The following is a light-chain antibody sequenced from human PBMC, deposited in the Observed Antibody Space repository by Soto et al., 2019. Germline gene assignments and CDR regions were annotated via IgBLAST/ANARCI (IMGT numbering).Light chain of an antibody. V-gene: IGKV1-9*01. CDR1: QAISSL. CDR2: AAF. CDR3: QQYYSYPRT. Sequence: DIQLTQSPSFLSASEGDRVTIACRASQAISSLLAWYQQKPGKAPKLLISAAFTLQSGIPSRFSGSGSGAEFTLTISSLQPEDFATYFCQQYYSYPRTFGLGTKVEIK. J-gene: IGKJ1*01.